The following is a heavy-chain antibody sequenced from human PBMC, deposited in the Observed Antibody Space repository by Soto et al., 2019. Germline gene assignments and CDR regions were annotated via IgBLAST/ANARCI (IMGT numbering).Heavy chain of an antibody. Sequence: GESLKISCAASGFTFSSYSMNWVRQAPGKGVEWVSYISSSSSTIYYADSVKGRFTISRDNAKNPLYLQKNSLRDEDTAVYYCARERVPAAKRGYYYGMDVWGQGTTVTVS. V-gene: IGHV3-48*02. CDR2: ISSSSSTI. CDR3: ARERVPAAKRGYYYGMDV. J-gene: IGHJ6*02. D-gene: IGHD2-2*01. CDR1: GFTFSSYS.